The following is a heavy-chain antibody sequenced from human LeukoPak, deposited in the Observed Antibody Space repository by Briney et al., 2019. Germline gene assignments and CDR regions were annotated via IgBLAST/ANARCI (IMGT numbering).Heavy chain of an antibody. D-gene: IGHD6-6*01. CDR3: ARAPGELVPFDY. CDR2: INPSGGST. J-gene: IGHJ4*02. CDR1: GYTFTSYY. Sequence: ASVKVSCKASGYTFTSYYMHWVRHAPAQGLEWMGIINPSGGSTSYAQKFQGRVTMTRDTSTGTVYMELSSLRSEDTAVYYCARAPGELVPFDYWGQGTLVTVSS. V-gene: IGHV1-46*01.